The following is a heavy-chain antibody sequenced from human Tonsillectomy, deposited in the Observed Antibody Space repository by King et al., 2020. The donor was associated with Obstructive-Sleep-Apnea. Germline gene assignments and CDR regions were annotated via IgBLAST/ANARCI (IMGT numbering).Heavy chain of an antibody. Sequence: QLVQSGAEVKKPGSSVKVFCKASGGTFSSYAISWVRQAPGQGLEWMGRIIPILGIANYAQKFQGRVPITADKSTRTAYMELSSLRSEDPAVYYCARDSQVPTITFDYWGQGTLVTVSS. CDR1: GGTFSSYA. CDR2: IIPILGIA. CDR3: ARDSQVPTITFDY. D-gene: IGHD5-12*01. J-gene: IGHJ4*02. V-gene: IGHV1-69*04.